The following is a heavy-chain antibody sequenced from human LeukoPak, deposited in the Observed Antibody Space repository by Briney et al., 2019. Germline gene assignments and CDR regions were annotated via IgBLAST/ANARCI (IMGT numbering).Heavy chain of an antibody. CDR2: IYYSGRT. CDR1: VGSISSSNYY. Sequence: SETLSLTCTVSVGSISSSNYYWGWIRQPPGKGPAWIANIYYSGRTYYNPSLKSRVTISVDTSKNQFSLKMSSVTAADSAVYYCARFTRRDSSGNSLDSSAYRFDYWGQGTLVTVSS. V-gene: IGHV4-39*01. CDR3: ARFTRRDSSGNSLDSSAYRFDY. D-gene: IGHD3-22*01. J-gene: IGHJ4*02.